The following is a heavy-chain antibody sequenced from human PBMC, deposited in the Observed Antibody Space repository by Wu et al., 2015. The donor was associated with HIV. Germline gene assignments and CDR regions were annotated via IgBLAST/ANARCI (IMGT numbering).Heavy chain of an antibody. J-gene: IGHJ4*02. CDR1: GGTFSSYA. Sequence: QVQLVQSGAEVKKPGSSVKVSCKASGGTFSSYAISWVRQAPGQGLEWMGRIIPIFGTANYAQKFQGRVTITADESTSTAYMELSSLRSEDTAVYYCARDTGDSSGWRGPFDYWGQGTLVTVSS. V-gene: IGHV1-69*13. D-gene: IGHD6-19*01. CDR2: IIPIFGTA. CDR3: ARDTGDSSGWRGPFDY.